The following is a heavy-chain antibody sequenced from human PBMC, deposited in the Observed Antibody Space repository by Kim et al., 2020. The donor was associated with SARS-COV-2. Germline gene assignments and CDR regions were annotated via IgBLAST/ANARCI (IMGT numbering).Heavy chain of an antibody. CDR3: ATGGGNSEFDY. CDR1: GGSISSCGYY. J-gene: IGHJ4*02. V-gene: IGHV4-31*03. Sequence: SETLSLTCTVSGGSISSCGYYWSWIRQHPGKGLEWIGYIDYSGSTYYNPSLKSRVTISVDTSKNQFSLMLSSVAAADTAVYYCATGGGNSEFDYWGQGTLVTVSS. CDR2: IDYSGST. D-gene: IGHD2-21*02.